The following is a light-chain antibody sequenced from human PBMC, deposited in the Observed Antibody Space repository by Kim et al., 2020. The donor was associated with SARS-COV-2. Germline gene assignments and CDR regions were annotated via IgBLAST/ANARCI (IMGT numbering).Light chain of an antibody. CDR2: AAS. V-gene: IGKV1-39*01. CDR3: QQTYISPFT. Sequence: GSVGDRVTITCRTSQNINSHLNWYHQKPGRAPKLLIYAASTLQGGVPSRFSGSGSETDFTLTISSLQPEDFATYFCQQTYISPFTFGPGTKVDIK. CDR1: QNINSH. J-gene: IGKJ3*01.